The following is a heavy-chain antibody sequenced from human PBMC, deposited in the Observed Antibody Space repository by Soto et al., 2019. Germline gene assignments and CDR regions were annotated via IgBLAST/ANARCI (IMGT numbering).Heavy chain of an antibody. J-gene: IGHJ4*02. V-gene: IGHV3-74*01. CDR1: GFTFSGHW. CDR2: ISSDGSSA. D-gene: IGHD2-15*01. Sequence: GGSLRLSCAASGFTFSGHWMHWVRQAPGKGLVWVSRISSDGSSADYADSVKGRFTISRDNTKNTLYLQMNSLRAEDTALYYCARVLDCSGGGCYSNFDYWGQGTPVTVSS. CDR3: ARVLDCSGGGCYSNFDY.